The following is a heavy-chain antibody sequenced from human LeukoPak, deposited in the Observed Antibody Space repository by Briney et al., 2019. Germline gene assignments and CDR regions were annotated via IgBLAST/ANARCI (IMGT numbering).Heavy chain of an antibody. D-gene: IGHD3-16*01. CDR2: ISGSGGST. V-gene: IGHV3-23*01. Sequence: GGSLRLTCAASGFTFSSYAMSWVRQAPGKGLEWVSAISGSGGSTYYTDSVKGRFTISRDNSKNTLYLQMNSLRAEDTAVYYCARDLGGAAIDYWGQGTLVTVSS. CDR3: ARDLGGAAIDY. J-gene: IGHJ4*02. CDR1: GFTFSSYA.